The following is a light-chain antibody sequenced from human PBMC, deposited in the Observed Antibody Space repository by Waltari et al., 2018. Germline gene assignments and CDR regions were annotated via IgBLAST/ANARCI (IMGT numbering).Light chain of an antibody. V-gene: IGKV4-1*01. CDR2: WAS. J-gene: IGKJ1*01. CDR3: QQYHSVPRT. CDR1: QSVLYSPNNKHY. Sequence: DIVLTQSQDSLAVSLGERATINCTTSQSVLYSPNNKHYVGWIQQKAGQPPKLLIYWASMREYGFPDRFRGSGSGTDFTLTISSLQAEDVAVYYCQQYHSVPRTFGQGTKVEI.